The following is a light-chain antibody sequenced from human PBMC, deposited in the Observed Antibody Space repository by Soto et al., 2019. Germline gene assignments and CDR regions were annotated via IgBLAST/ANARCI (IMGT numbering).Light chain of an antibody. Sequence: QSALTQPASVSESPGQSISISCGGGRNDIGTYNLVSWYQQHPGKAPQLIIYEGNKRPSGVSNRFSGSRSGNTASLTISGLQAEDEADYYCCSYTDGSSLLFGGGTKLTVL. CDR1: RNDIGTYNL. V-gene: IGLV2-23*01. J-gene: IGLJ3*02. CDR2: EGN. CDR3: CSYTDGSSLL.